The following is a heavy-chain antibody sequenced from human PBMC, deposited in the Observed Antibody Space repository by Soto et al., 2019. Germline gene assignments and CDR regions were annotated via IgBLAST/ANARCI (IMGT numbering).Heavy chain of an antibody. CDR3: ARSGVTGIVIPSHWFDP. V-gene: IGHV4-31*03. J-gene: IGHJ5*02. CDR2: ISSSGST. Sequence: SETLSLTCTVSGDSIGGVGYWSWIRQFPGRGLEGIGCISSSGSTYYNPALNNRISLSLDTSQNQFSLKLLSVTAADTAIYYCARSGVTGIVIPSHWFDPWGQGTLVTVSS. CDR1: GDSIGGVGY. D-gene: IGHD2-21*02.